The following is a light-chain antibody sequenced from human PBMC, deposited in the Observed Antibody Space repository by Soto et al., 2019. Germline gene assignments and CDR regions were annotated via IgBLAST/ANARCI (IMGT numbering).Light chain of an antibody. CDR1: QSVNSNS. CDR3: QQQGRSWIT. J-gene: IGKJ5*01. V-gene: IGKV3-20*01. Sequence: DIVMTQSPDSLAVSLGERATINCKSSQSVNSNSLAWYQQKPGQAPRVFIYGASTRATGIPDRFSGSGSGTDFTLTISRLEPEDFAVYYCQQQGRSWITFGQGTRLEIK. CDR2: GAS.